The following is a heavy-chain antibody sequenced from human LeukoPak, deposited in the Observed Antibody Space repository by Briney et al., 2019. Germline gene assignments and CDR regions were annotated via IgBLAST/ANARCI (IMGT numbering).Heavy chain of an antibody. CDR3: ARGGVYHGYQTLAFDY. Sequence: GASVKVSCKASGYTFTSYGISWVRQAPGQGLEWMGWISAYNGNTNYAQKLQGRVTMTTDTSTSTAYMELRSLRSDDTAVYYCARGGVYHGYQTLAFDYWGQGTLVTVSS. CDR1: GYTFTSYG. D-gene: IGHD5-24*01. V-gene: IGHV1-18*01. CDR2: ISAYNGNT. J-gene: IGHJ4*02.